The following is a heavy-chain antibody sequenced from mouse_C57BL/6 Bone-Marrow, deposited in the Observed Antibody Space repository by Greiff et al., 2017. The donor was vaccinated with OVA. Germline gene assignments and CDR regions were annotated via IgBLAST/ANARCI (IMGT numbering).Heavy chain of an antibody. V-gene: IGHV3-6*01. J-gene: IGHJ2*01. D-gene: IGHD2-3*01. CDR2: ISYDGSN. CDR3: ARGGYSRDY. Sequence: DVKLQESGPGLVKPSQSLSLTCSVTGYSITSGYYWNWIRQFPGNKLEWMGYISYDGSNNYNPSLKNRISITRDTSKNQFFLKLNSVTTEDTATYYCARGGYSRDYWGQGTTLTVSS. CDR1: GYSITSGYY.